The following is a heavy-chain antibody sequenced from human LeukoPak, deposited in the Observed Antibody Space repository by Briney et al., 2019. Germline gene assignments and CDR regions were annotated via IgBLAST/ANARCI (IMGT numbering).Heavy chain of an antibody. V-gene: IGHV4-59*01. D-gene: IGHD2-8*01. CDR3: ARVIGGNANGAFDI. CDR2: IYHSGST. J-gene: IGHJ3*02. CDR1: GGSFSGYY. Sequence: PSEALSLTCAVYGGSFSGYYWSWIRQPPGKGLEWIGYIYHSGSTNYNPSLKSRVTISVDTSKNQFSLKLSSVTAADTAVYYCARVIGGNANGAFDIWGQGTMVTVSS.